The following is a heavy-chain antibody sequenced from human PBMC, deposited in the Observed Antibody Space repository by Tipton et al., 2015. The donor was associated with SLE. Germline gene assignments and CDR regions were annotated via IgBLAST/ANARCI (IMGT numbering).Heavy chain of an antibody. J-gene: IGHJ3*02. Sequence: TLSLTCTVSGGSISSGSYYWSWIRRPAGKGLEWIGHIYTSGSTNYNPSLKSRVTISVDTSKNQFSLKLSSVTAADTAVYYCAREAATVNHYAFDIWGQGTMGTVSS. CDR1: GGSISSGSYY. D-gene: IGHD4-17*01. CDR2: IYTSGST. CDR3: AREAATVNHYAFDI. V-gene: IGHV4-61*09.